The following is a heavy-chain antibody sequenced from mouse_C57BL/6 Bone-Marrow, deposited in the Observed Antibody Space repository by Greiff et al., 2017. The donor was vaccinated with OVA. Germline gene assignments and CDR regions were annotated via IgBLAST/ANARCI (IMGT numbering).Heavy chain of an antibody. CDR2: IWSGGST. Sequence: VKLVESGPGLVQPSQSLSITCTVSGFSLTSYGVHWVRQSPGKGLEWLGVIWSGGSTDYNAAFISRLSISKDNSKSQVFFKMNSLQADDTAIYYCARKGPLYYDYPAWFAYWGQGTLVTVSA. CDR1: GFSLTSYG. CDR3: ARKGPLYYDYPAWFAY. J-gene: IGHJ3*01. V-gene: IGHV2-2*01. D-gene: IGHD2-4*01.